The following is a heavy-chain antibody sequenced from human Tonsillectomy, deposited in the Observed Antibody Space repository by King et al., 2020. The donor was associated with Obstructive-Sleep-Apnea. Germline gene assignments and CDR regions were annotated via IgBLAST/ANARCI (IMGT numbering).Heavy chain of an antibody. V-gene: IGHV3-9*01. J-gene: IGHJ2*01. CDR3: AKSPVPSFWGSKSTGYFDL. Sequence: QLVQSGGGLVQPGRSLRLSCAASGFTFDDYAMHWVRQAPGKGLEWVSGISRNSGSIGYADSVKGRFTISRDNAKNSLYLQMNSLRAEDTALYYCAKSPVPSFWGSKSTGYFDLWGRGTRVTVSS. D-gene: IGHD3-16*01. CDR2: ISRNSGSI. CDR1: GFTFDDYA.